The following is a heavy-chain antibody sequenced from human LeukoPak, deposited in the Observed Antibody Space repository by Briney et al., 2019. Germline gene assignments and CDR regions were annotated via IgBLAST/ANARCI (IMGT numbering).Heavy chain of an antibody. Sequence: PGGSLRLSCAASGFTFSSYSMNWVRQAPGKGLEWVSVISGSGGRTYYADSVKGRFTISRDNSKKTLYLQMNSLRAEDTAVYYCAKGDGFGLLWFAEVFDYWGQGTLVTVSS. D-gene: IGHD3-10*01. V-gene: IGHV3-23*01. CDR2: ISGSGGRT. J-gene: IGHJ4*02. CDR1: GFTFSSYS. CDR3: AKGDGFGLLWFAEVFDY.